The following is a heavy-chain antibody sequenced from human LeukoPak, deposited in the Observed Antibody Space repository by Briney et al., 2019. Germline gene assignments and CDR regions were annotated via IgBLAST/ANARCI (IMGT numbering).Heavy chain of an antibody. V-gene: IGHV3-30*18. CDR1: GFTFNSYG. J-gene: IGHJ4*02. Sequence: GGSLRLSCAASGFTFNSYGMRWVRQAPGKGLEWVAVISYDGPNKYYADSVKGRFTISRDESKSTLYLQMNSLRPEDTAVYYCAKEKLPSGYSFLTDYWGQGTLVTVSS. CDR2: ISYDGPNK. D-gene: IGHD5-18*01. CDR3: AKEKLPSGYSFLTDY.